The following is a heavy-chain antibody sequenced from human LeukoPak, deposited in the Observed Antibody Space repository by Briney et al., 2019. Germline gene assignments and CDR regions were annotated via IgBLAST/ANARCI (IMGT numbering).Heavy chain of an antibody. CDR3: ARDANSGSYLRASDI. CDR1: GFTFSSYA. V-gene: IGHV3-64*01. Sequence: PGGSLRLSCAASGFTFSSYAMHWVRQAPGKGLEYVSAISSNGGSTYYANSVKGRFTISRDNSKNTLYLQMGSLRAEDMAVYYCARDANSGSYLRASDIWGQGTMVTVSS. J-gene: IGHJ3*02. CDR2: ISSNGGST. D-gene: IGHD1-26*01.